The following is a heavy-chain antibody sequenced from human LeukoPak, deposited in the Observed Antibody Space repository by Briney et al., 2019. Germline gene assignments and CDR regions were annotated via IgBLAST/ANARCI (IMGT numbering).Heavy chain of an antibody. J-gene: IGHJ4*02. CDR1: GFTFSSYS. Sequence: PGGSLRLSCAASGFTFSSYSMNWVRQAPGKGLEWVSSISSSSSYIYYADSVKRRFTISRDNAKNSLYLQMNSLRAEDTAVYYCARDGASGSYYFDYWGQGTLVTVSS. CDR3: ARDGASGSYYFDY. V-gene: IGHV3-21*01. D-gene: IGHD1-26*01. CDR2: ISSSSSYI.